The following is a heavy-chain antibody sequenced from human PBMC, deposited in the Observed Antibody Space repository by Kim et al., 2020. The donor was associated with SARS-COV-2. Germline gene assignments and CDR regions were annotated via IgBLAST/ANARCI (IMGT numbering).Heavy chain of an antibody. J-gene: IGHJ4*02. CDR1: GGSFSGYY. CDR3: ARVRWNHHYIDY. D-gene: IGHD1-1*01. Sequence: SETLSLTCAVYGGSFSGYYWSWIRQPPGKGLEWIGEINHSGSTNYNPSLKSRVTISVDTSKNQFSLKLSSVTAADTAVYYCARVRWNHHYIDYWGQGTLVTVSS. CDR2: INHSGST. V-gene: IGHV4-34*01.